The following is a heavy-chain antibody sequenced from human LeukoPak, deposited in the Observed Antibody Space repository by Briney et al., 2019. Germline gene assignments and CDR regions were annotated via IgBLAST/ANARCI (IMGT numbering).Heavy chain of an antibody. J-gene: IGHJ4*02. CDR3: ARASSGSRFDY. CDR2: IYYSGST. CDR1: GGSISSYY. Sequence: SETLSLTCTVSGGSISSYYWSWIRQPPGKGLEWIGYIYYSGSTNYNPSLKSRVTISVDTSKNQFSLKLSSVTAADTAVYYCARASSGSRFDYWGQGTLVTVSS. V-gene: IGHV4-59*01.